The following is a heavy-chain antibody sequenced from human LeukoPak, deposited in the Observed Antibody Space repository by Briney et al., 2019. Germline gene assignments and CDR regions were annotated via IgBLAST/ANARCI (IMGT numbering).Heavy chain of an antibody. CDR3: ARGSIFGVVRNWFDP. D-gene: IGHD3-3*01. V-gene: IGHV4-31*03. J-gene: IGHJ5*02. CDR2: IYYSGST. Sequence: SETLSLTCTVSGGSISSGGYYWSWIRQHPGKGLEWIGYIYYSGSTYYNPSLKSRVTISVDTSKNQFSLKLSSVTAADTAVYYCARGSIFGVVRNWFDPWGQGTLVTVSS. CDR1: GGSISSGGYY.